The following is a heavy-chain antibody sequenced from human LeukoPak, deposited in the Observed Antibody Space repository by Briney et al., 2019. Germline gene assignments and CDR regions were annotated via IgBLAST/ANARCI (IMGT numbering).Heavy chain of an antibody. D-gene: IGHD3-22*01. CDR3: ARNQYYYDSSGYYVGDAFDI. CDR1: GGSISSYY. V-gene: IGHV4-59*01. Sequence: PSETLPLTCTVSGGSISSYYWSWIRQPPGKGLEWIGYIYYSGSTNYNPSLRSRVTISVDTSKNQFSLKLSSVTAADTAVYYCARNQYYYDSSGYYVGDAFDIWGQGTMVTVSS. CDR2: IYYSGST. J-gene: IGHJ3*02.